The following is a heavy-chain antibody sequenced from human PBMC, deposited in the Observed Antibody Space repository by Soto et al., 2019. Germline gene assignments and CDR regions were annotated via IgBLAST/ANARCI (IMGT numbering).Heavy chain of an antibody. CDR1: GFTFTSSA. Sequence: ASVKVSCKASGFTFTSSAVQWVRQARGQRLEWIGWIVVGSGNTNYAQKFQERVTITRDMSTSTAYMELSSLRSEDTAVYYCAADPRFLEWLLLNYWGQGTLVTVSS. CDR3: AADPRFLEWLLLNY. J-gene: IGHJ4*02. CDR2: IVVGSGNT. D-gene: IGHD3-3*01. V-gene: IGHV1-58*01.